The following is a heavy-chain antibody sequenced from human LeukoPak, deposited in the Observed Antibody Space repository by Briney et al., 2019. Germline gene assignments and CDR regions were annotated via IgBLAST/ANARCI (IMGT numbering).Heavy chain of an antibody. D-gene: IGHD2-15*01. CDR2: ISGDGGTT. J-gene: IGHJ4*02. V-gene: IGHV3-43*02. CDR1: GFTFDDYA. Sequence: GGSLRLSCAASGFTFDDYAMHWVRQALEKGLEWVSLISGDGGTTYYADSVKGRFTISRDNSKNSLYLQMNSLRTEDTALYYCAKDEGRCLDYWGQGTLVTVSS. CDR3: AKDEGRCLDY.